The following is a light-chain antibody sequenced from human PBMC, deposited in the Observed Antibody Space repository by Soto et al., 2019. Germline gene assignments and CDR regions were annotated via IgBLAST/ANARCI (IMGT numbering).Light chain of an antibody. V-gene: IGLV1-40*01. CDR2: GNS. CDR1: SSKIGAGYD. CDR3: QSYDSSLSGSV. J-gene: IGLJ3*02. Sequence: QSVLTQPPSVSGAPGPRVTISCTGSSSKIGAGYDVHRYQHLPGTAPKLLVYGNSNRPSGVPDRFSGSKSGTSASLAITGRQVEDEADYYGQSYDSSLSGSVFGGGTKLTVL.